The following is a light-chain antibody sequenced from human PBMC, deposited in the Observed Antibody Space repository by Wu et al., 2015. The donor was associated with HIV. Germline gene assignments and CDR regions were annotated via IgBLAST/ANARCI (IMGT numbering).Light chain of an antibody. CDR1: QSVRSSNY. CDR3: QQRSNWPLTWT. CDR2: ETY. V-gene: IGKV3D-20*02. Sequence: QSPSTLSTSVGDRVTITCRASQSVRSSNYLAWYQQRPGQAPRLLIYETYTRATGIPDRFSGSGSGTDFTLTIISLEPEDFAVYYCQQRSNWPLTWTFGQGTRVEIK. J-gene: IGKJ1*01.